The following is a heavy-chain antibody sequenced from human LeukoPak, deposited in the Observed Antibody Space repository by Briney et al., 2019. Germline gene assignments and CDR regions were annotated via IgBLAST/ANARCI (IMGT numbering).Heavy chain of an antibody. J-gene: IGHJ3*02. CDR2: SRNKANGYTT. CDR1: GFTFSDHY. V-gene: IGHV3-72*01. CDR3: VRGFNSFDI. Sequence: GGSLRLSCAVSGFTFSDHYMDWVRQAPGKGLEWVARSRNKANGYTTVYAASVEGRFTISRHESKNSLYLQMNSLMIEDTAVYYCVRGFNSFDIWGRETMVTVSS.